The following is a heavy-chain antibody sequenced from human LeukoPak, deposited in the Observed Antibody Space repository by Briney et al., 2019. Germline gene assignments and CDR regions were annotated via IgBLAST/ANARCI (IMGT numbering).Heavy chain of an antibody. CDR3: TRGIVVVTAIAGY. J-gene: IGHJ4*02. V-gene: IGHV3-49*03. D-gene: IGHD2-21*02. CDR2: IRSKAYGGTI. CDR1: GFTFGDYA. Sequence: QTGGSLRLSCTTSGFTFGDYAMSWFRQAPGKGLEWVGFIRSKAYGGTIEYAASVKGRFTISRDDSKSIAYLQMNSLKTEDTAVYYCTRGIVVVTAIAGYWGQGTLVTVSS.